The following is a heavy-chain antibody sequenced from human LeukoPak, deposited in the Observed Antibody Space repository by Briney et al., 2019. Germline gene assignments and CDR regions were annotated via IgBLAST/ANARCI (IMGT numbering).Heavy chain of an antibody. CDR3: ARVRDGYNDAYDI. J-gene: IGHJ3*02. V-gene: IGHV1-69*05. Sequence: SVKVSCKASGGTFSSYAISWVRQAPGQGLEWMGGIIPIFGTTNYAQNFQGRVTMTRDTSTSTAYMELSSLRSEDTAVYYCARVRDGYNDAYDIWGQGTMVTVPS. D-gene: IGHD5-24*01. CDR2: IIPIFGTT. CDR1: GGTFSSYA.